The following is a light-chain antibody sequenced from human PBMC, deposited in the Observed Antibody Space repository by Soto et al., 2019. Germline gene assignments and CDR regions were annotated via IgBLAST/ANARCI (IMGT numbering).Light chain of an antibody. V-gene: IGKV1-6*01. CDR3: LQDYNYPPT. Sequence: AIQMTQSPSSLSASVGDRVTITCRASQGIRNDLGWYQQKPGKAPKLLIYAASSLQSGVPSRFSGSGSGTDLTLTISSLQPEDFANYYCLQDYNYPPTFGQGTQVDIK. J-gene: IGKJ1*01. CDR1: QGIRND. CDR2: AAS.